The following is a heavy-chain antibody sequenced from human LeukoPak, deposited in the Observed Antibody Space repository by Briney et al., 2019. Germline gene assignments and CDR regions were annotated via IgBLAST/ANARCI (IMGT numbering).Heavy chain of an antibody. CDR1: GFTFSSYG. CDR3: AKSHSGSYSQAFDI. V-gene: IGHV3-30*18. D-gene: IGHD1-26*01. J-gene: IGHJ3*02. Sequence: PGRSLRLSCAASGFTFSSYGMHWVRQAPGKGLEWVAVVSYDGSNKYYADSVKGRFTISRDNSKNTLYLQMNSLRAEDTAVYYCAKSHSGSYSQAFDIWGQGTMVTVSS. CDR2: VSYDGSNK.